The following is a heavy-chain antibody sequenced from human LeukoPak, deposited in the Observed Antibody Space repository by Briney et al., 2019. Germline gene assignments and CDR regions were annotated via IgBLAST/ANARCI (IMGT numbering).Heavy chain of an antibody. CDR1: GGSISSYY. CDR3: AREVVVVPAARRTANWFDP. V-gene: IGHV4-34*01. CDR2: INHSGST. D-gene: IGHD2-2*01. Sequence: PSETLSLTCAVSGGSISSYYWSWIRQPPGKGLEWIGEINHSGSTNYNPSLKSRVTISVDTSKNQFSLKLSSVTAADTAVYYCAREVVVVPAARRTANWFDPWGQGTLVTVSS. J-gene: IGHJ5*02.